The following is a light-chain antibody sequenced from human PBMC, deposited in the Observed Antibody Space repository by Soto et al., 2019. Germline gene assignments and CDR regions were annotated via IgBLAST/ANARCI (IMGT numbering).Light chain of an antibody. J-gene: IGKJ5*01. V-gene: IGKV3-15*01. Sequence: EIVLTQSPAALSVSPGERATLSCWASQSVGSTLNWYQQRPGQAPRLLIYDTSIRATGIPARFSGSGSGTDFTLTISSLQSEDFAVYYCQQRSSWPITFGQGTRLEIK. CDR2: DTS. CDR1: QSVGST. CDR3: QQRSSWPIT.